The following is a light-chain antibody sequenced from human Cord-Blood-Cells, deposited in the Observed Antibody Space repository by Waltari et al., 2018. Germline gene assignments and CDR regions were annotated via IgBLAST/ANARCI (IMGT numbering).Light chain of an antibody. CDR2: DVS. CDR3: SSYTSSSTLV. V-gene: IGLV2-14*01. J-gene: IGLJ1*01. CDR1: RRDVGGYNY. Sequence: QSALPQPASVSGSPGQSTTIPCTGPRRDVGGYNYVSRYQQQPGKAPKLMIYDVSNRPAGVSNRFSGSKSGNTASLTISGLQAEDEAYYYCSSYTSSSTLVFGTGTKVTVL.